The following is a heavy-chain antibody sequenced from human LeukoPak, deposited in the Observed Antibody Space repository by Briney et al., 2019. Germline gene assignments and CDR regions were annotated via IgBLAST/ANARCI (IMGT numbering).Heavy chain of an antibody. V-gene: IGHV3-30-3*01. CDR3: ARELERYFQH. CDR2: ISYDGSKK. Sequence: GGSLRLSCAVSGFTFSSYAMHWVRRAPGKGLEWVAVISYDGSKKYYADSVKGRFTISRDNSKNTLYLQMNSLRAEDTAVYYCARELERYFQHWGQGTLVTVSS. J-gene: IGHJ1*01. CDR1: GFTFSSYA. D-gene: IGHD5-24*01.